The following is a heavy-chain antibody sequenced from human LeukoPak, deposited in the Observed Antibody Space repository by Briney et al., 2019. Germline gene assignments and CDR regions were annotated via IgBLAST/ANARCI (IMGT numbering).Heavy chain of an antibody. D-gene: IGHD3-16*01. J-gene: IGHJ5*01. CDR2: MNPNSDTT. V-gene: IGHV1-8*01. CDR3: ARGRGGGWFDS. Sequence: ASVKVSCKASGYTFTSYDINWVRQATGQGLEWMGWMNPNSDTTDYAQKFQGRVTMTRSTSINTAYMELSSLRSDDTAVYYCARGRGGGWFDSWGQGTLVTVSS. CDR1: GYTFTSYD.